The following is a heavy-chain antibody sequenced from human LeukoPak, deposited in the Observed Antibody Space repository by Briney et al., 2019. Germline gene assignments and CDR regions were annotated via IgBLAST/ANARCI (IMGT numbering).Heavy chain of an antibody. D-gene: IGHD3-22*01. CDR2: IYYSGST. CDR3: AREIPYYYDSSGYY. CDR1: GGSISSYY. J-gene: IGHJ4*02. V-gene: IGHV4-59*01. Sequence: SETLSLTCTVSGGSISSYYWSWIRQPPGKGLEWIGYIYYSGSTNYNPSLKSRVTISVDTSKNQFSLKLSSGTAADTAVYYCAREIPYYYDSSGYYWGQGTLVIVSS.